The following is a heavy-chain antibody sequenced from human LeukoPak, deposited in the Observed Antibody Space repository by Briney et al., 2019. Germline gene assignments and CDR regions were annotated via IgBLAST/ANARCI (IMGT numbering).Heavy chain of an antibody. CDR3: AKDKALGADYYFDY. CDR2: IYSGGST. D-gene: IGHD3-3*02. CDR1: GFTVSSNY. Sequence: GGSLRLSCAASGFTVSSNYMSWVRQAPGKGLEWVSVIYSGGSTYYADSVKGRFTISRDNSKNTLYLQMNSLRAEDTAVYYCAKDKALGADYYFDYWGQGTLVTVSS. V-gene: IGHV3-66*01. J-gene: IGHJ4*02.